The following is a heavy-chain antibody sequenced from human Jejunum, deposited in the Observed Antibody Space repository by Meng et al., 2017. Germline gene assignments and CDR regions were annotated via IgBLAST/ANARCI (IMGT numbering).Heavy chain of an antibody. CDR1: GDSISTNW. Sequence: SGPGLLSPAGPLSLTGAVSGDSISTNWWNWVRQPPGKGLEWIGEIYHSGAFNYNPSLRRRVTISVDKSKNQVSLKLDSLTAADTVVYYCARGAIGTRPFDYWGQGTLVTVSS. D-gene: IGHD2-21*01. V-gene: IGHV4-4*02. CDR3: ARGAIGTRPFDY. J-gene: IGHJ4*02. CDR2: IYHSGAF.